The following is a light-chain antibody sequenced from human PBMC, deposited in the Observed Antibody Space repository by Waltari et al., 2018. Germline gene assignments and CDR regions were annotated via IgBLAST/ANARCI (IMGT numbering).Light chain of an antibody. Sequence: QSALTQPPSASGTPGQRVTISCSAGSSNIGRNTVNWYQHVPGTAPTPLIYYNNQRPSGVPDRFSGSMSDTSASLAISGLQSEDEATYYCSVWDDSLNGVIFGGGTNLAVL. CDR2: YNN. CDR1: SSNIGRNT. V-gene: IGLV1-44*01. J-gene: IGLJ2*01. CDR3: SVWDDSLNGVI.